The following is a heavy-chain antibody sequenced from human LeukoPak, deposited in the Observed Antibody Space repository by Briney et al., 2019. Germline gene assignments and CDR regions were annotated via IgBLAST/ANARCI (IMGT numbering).Heavy chain of an antibody. CDR1: GGYISSYY. CDR3: ARLGFCSGGHCHPDY. Sequence: PSETLSLTCTVSGGYISSYYWSWIRPPPGKGLEWIGFIYYTGSTTYNPSLKSRVTMSLDMSNNQLSLRLNSVTAADAAVYYCARLGFCSGGHCHPDYWGQGTLVTVSS. CDR2: IYYTGST. D-gene: IGHD2-15*01. J-gene: IGHJ4*02. V-gene: IGHV4-59*01.